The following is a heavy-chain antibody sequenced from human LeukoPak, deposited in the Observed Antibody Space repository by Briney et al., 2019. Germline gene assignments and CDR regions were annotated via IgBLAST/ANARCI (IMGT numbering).Heavy chain of an antibody. CDR3: GRPSTVDAFDI. J-gene: IGHJ3*02. Sequence: GESLKISCKGPGYSFTTYWIAWVRQKPGKGLEWMGIIYPGDSDTRYSPSFQGQVTISADKSISTAYLQWSSLKASDTAMYYCGRPSTVDAFDIWGQGTMVTVSS. CDR1: GYSFTTYW. CDR2: IYPGDSDT. D-gene: IGHD4-17*01. V-gene: IGHV5-51*01.